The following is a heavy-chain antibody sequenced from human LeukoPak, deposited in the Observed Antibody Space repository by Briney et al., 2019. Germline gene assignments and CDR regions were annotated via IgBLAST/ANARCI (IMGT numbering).Heavy chain of an antibody. CDR2: INHSGST. Sequence: SETLSLTCAVYGGSFSGYYWSWIRQPPGKGLEWIGEINHSGSTNYNPSLKSRVTISVDTSKNQFSLKLSSVTAADTAVYYCARVAFYYYDSSGYCRYWGQGTLVTVSS. CDR1: GGSFSGYY. V-gene: IGHV4-34*01. D-gene: IGHD3-22*01. CDR3: ARVAFYYYDSSGYCRY. J-gene: IGHJ4*02.